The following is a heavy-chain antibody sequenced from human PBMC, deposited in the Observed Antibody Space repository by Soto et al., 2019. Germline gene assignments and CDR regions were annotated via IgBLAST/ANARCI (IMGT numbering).Heavy chain of an antibody. D-gene: IGHD3-9*01. CDR2: ITYDGSST. CDR1: GFTFSSYG. CDR3: AREYYDILTGYYTHYYYGMDV. J-gene: IGHJ6*02. Sequence: GGSLRLSCAASGFTFSSYGMRWVRQAPGKGLVWVSLITYDGSSTYYADSVKGRFTISRDNSKNTLYLQMNSLRAEDTAVYYCAREYYDILTGYYTHYYYGMDVWGQGTTVTVSS. V-gene: IGHV3-74*01.